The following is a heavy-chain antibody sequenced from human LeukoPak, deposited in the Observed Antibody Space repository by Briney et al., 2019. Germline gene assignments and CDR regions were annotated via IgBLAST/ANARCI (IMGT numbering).Heavy chain of an antibody. CDR1: GFTVSSNY. V-gene: IGHV3-53*01. Sequence: PGGSLRLXCAASGFTVSSNYMSWVRQAPGKGLEWVSVIYSGGSTYYADSVKGRFTISRDNSKNTLYLQMNSLRAEDTAVYYCASTIAVAGPEYFQHWGQGTLVTVSS. J-gene: IGHJ1*01. CDR2: IYSGGST. D-gene: IGHD6-19*01. CDR3: ASTIAVAGPEYFQH.